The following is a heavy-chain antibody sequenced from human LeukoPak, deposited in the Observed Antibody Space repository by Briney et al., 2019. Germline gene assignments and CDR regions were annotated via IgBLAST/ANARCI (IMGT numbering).Heavy chain of an antibody. Sequence: GASVKVSCKASGGTFSSYAISWVRQAPGQGLEWMGGIIPIFGTANYAQKLQGRVTVTTDTSTSTAYMELRSLRSDDTAVYYCTGTVLDCKNGVCYDYWGQGTLVTVSS. CDR2: IIPIFGTA. J-gene: IGHJ4*02. V-gene: IGHV1-69*05. CDR1: GGTFSSYA. D-gene: IGHD2-8*01. CDR3: TGTVLDCKNGVCYDY.